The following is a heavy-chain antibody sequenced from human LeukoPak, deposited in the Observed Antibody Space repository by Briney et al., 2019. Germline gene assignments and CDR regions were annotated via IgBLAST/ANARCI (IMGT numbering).Heavy chain of an antibody. Sequence: GGSLRLSCAASGFTFSSYSMNWVRQAPGKGLEWVSSISSSSSYIYYADSVKGRFTISRDNAKNSLYLQMNSLRAEDTAVYYCARGITMIGFQHWGQGTLVTVSS. CDR1: GFTFSSYS. CDR2: ISSSSSYI. D-gene: IGHD3-22*01. V-gene: IGHV3-21*01. J-gene: IGHJ1*01. CDR3: ARGITMIGFQH.